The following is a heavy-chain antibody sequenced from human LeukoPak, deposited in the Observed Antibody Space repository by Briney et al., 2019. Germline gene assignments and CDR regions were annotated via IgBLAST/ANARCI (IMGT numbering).Heavy chain of an antibody. D-gene: IGHD3-10*01. CDR1: GFTFSSYA. Sequence: GGSLRLSCAASGFTFSSYAMHWIRKAPGKGLEGVAVISYDGSNKYYADSVKGRFTISRDNSKNTLYLQMNSLRAEDTAVYYCAGWYGSGSYYPMDVWGQGTTVTVSS. V-gene: IGHV3-30-3*01. CDR2: ISYDGSNK. J-gene: IGHJ6*02. CDR3: AGWYGSGSYYPMDV.